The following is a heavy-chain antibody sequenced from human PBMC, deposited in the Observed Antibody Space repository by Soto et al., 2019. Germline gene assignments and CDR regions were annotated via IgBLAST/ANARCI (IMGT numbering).Heavy chain of an antibody. Sequence: QVQLVQSGTEVKKPGASVKVSCKASGYTFSDYYIYWVRQAPGQGLEWMGWIYPTTGGTSYAQKFRGRVFMARDTSISTAYMELSRLTSDDTAVYYCARIAGDYSNYDYWGQGTLVTVSS. CDR3: ARIAGDYSNYDY. CDR1: GYTFSDYY. V-gene: IGHV1-2*02. CDR2: IYPTTGGT. J-gene: IGHJ4*02. D-gene: IGHD4-4*01.